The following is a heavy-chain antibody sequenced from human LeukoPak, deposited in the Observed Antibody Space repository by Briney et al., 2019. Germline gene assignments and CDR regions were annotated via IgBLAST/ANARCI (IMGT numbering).Heavy chain of an antibody. J-gene: IGHJ4*02. V-gene: IGHV4-61*02. CDR2: IYTSGST. CDR3: AREDGFDY. Sequence: SQTLSLTCTVSGGSVSSGSDYWSWIRQPAGKGLEWIGRIYTSGSTNYNPSLKSRVTMSVDTSKNQFSLKLSSVTAADTAVYYCAREDGFDYWGQGTLVTVSS. CDR1: GGSVSSGSDY.